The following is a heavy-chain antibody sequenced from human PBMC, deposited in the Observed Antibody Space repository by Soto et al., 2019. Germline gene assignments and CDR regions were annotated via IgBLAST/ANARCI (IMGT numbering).Heavy chain of an antibody. V-gene: IGHV4-30-2*01. CDR1: GDSISSGGYS. J-gene: IGHJ4*02. D-gene: IGHD3-10*01. CDR2: IYVSGSA. CDR3: ARVMYGSGKPIFDH. Sequence: QLQLQVSGSGLVKPSQTLSLTCAVSGDSISSGGYSWGWIRQPPGKGLEWIGDIYVSGSAYYNPSLQSRVAISVDRSKNQFSLKLNSVTATDTAFYYCARVMYGSGKPIFDHWGLGTLVTVSS.